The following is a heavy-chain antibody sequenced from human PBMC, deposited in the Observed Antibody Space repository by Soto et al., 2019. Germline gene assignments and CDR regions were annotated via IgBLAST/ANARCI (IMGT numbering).Heavy chain of an antibody. V-gene: IGHV1-46*01. J-gene: IGHJ4*02. CDR3: ARVGTLTDRIDSSGNLEFPFDY. CDR2: INPSGGST. D-gene: IGHD3-22*01. CDR1: GYTFTSYY. Sequence: ASVKVSCKASGYTFTSYYMHWVRQAPGQGLEWMGIINPSGGSTSYAQKFQGRVTMTRDTSTSTVYMELSSLRSEDTAVYYCARVGTLTDRIDSSGNLEFPFDYWGQGTLVTVSS.